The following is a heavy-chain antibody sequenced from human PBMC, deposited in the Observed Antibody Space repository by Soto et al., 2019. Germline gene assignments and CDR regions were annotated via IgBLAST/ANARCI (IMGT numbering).Heavy chain of an antibody. V-gene: IGHV4-61*01. CDR3: VRDYLLTGFDT. CDR1: NASISTISSYY. CDR2: VYYSGST. J-gene: IGHJ5*02. Sequence: QVQLQESGPRLIQPSETLSLTCTVSNASISTISSYYWTWVRQPPGKGLEWIGYVYYSGSTNFNPSLKSRVGMSIGTSKNQFSLELKSVTAADTATYYCVRDYLLTGFDTWGQGTLVTVSA. D-gene: IGHD3-9*01.